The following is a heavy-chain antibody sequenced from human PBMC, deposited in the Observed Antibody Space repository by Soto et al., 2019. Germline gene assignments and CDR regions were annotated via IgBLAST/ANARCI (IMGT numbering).Heavy chain of an antibody. CDR3: AKGID. J-gene: IGHJ4*02. Sequence: EVQLLESGGGLVQPGGSLRLSCAASGFTFRSYAMSWVRQAPGKGLEWVSVIADSRDRTYYADSVKGRFTISRDNSKNTLYLQMHNLRAEDTATYYCAKGIDWGQGTLVTVAS. CDR2: IADSRDRT. D-gene: IGHD2-15*01. CDR1: GFTFRSYA. V-gene: IGHV3-23*01.